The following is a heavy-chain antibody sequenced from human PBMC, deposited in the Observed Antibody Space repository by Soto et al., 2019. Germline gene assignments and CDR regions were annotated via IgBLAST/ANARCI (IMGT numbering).Heavy chain of an antibody. V-gene: IGHV3-30*18. CDR1: GFTFSSYG. J-gene: IGHJ6*02. D-gene: IGHD5-12*01. CDR2: ISYDGSNK. CDR3: AKAIPASGSGCRTYYYYGIDV. Sequence: GGSLRLPCAASGFTFSSYGMHWVRQAPGKGLKWVAVISYDGSNKYYADSVKGRFTISRDNSKNTLYLQMNSLRAEDTAVYYCAKAIPASGSGCRTYYYYGIDVWGRGTAIAVS.